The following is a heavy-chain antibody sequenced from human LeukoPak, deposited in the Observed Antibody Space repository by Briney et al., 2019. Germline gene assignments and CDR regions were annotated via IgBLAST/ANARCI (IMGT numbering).Heavy chain of an antibody. D-gene: IGHD6-13*01. CDR1: GYTFTSYG. J-gene: IGHJ4*02. V-gene: IGHV1-18*01. CDR2: ISAYNGNT. Sequence: ASVKVSCKASGYTFTSYGIGWVRQAPGQGLEWMGWISAYNGNTLYAQRLQGRVAMTTDTSTSTAYMELKSLISDDAAVYYCARGGSSWAEHGFFDYWGQGTLVTVSS. CDR3: ARGGSSWAEHGFFDY.